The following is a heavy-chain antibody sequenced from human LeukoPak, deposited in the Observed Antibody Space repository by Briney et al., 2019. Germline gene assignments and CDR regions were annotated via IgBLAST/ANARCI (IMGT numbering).Heavy chain of an antibody. J-gene: IGHJ4*02. D-gene: IGHD2-8*02. CDR2: TYYRSGWYN. CDR1: GDRVSSNSAA. V-gene: IGHV6-1*01. CDR3: SRGLAWCPADY. Sequence: SQTLSLTCATSGDRVSSNSAACGWIRQSPSRGLEWLGRTYYRSGWYNDYALSVKSRITINPDTSKNQVSLQLNSVTPEDTAVYYCSRGLAWCPADYWGQGTLVTVSS.